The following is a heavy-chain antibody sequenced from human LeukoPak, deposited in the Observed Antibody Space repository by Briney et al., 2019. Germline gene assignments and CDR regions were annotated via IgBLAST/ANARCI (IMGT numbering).Heavy chain of an antibody. Sequence: ASVKVSCKASGYAFTSYYMHWMRQAPGQGLEWMGIINPSGGSTTYAQKFQGRVTLTSDTSTSTVYMDLSGLRFDDTAVYYCAREVGATGNDWFDPWGQGTLVTVSS. J-gene: IGHJ5*02. V-gene: IGHV1-46*01. CDR3: AREVGATGNDWFDP. CDR1: GYAFTSYY. CDR2: INPSGGST. D-gene: IGHD1-26*01.